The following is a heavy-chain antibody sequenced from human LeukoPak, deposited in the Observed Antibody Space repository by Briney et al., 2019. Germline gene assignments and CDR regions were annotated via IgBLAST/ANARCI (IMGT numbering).Heavy chain of an antibody. Sequence: GGSLRLSCAASEFIFSNYGMCWVRQAPGKGLEWVAFIRFDGSSKYYGDSVKGRFTISRDNSKNTLYLQMNSLRPEDTAVYYCAIDFRWELPTDDYWGQGTLVTVSS. CDR1: EFIFSNYG. J-gene: IGHJ4*02. V-gene: IGHV3-30*02. CDR2: IRFDGSSK. CDR3: AIDFRWELPTDDY. D-gene: IGHD1-26*01.